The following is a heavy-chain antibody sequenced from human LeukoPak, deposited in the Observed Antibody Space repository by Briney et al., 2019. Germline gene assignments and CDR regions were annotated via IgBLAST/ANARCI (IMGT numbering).Heavy chain of an antibody. J-gene: IGHJ3*02. Sequence: SETLSLTCTVYGASISSSDYYWGWIRQPPGKGLEWIGSLYSGGLTYYNPSLKSRVTISVDTSKNQFSLKVTSVTAADTAVYSCASGGYSSGWYGSFDIWGQWTVVTVSS. CDR2: LYSGGLT. CDR1: GASISSSDYY. D-gene: IGHD6-19*01. CDR3: ASGGYSSGWYGSFDI. V-gene: IGHV4-39*01.